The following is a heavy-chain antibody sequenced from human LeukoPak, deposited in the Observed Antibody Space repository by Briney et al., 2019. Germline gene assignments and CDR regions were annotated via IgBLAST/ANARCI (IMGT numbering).Heavy chain of an antibody. D-gene: IGHD1-26*01. CDR3: ARGIVGARTPYYFDY. J-gene: IGHJ4*02. V-gene: IGHV4-4*07. CDR1: GGSISSYY. Sequence: SETLSLTCTVSGGSISSYYWSWIRQPAGKGLEWIGRIYTSGSTNYNPSLKSRVTMSVDTSKNQFSLKLSSVTAADTAVYYCARGIVGARTPYYFDYWGQGTLATVSS. CDR2: IYTSGST.